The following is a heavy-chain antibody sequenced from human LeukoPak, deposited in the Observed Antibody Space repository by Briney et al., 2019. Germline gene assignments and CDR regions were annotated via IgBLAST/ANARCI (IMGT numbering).Heavy chain of an antibody. CDR3: ARERYSSSSLSYYYYYMDV. D-gene: IGHD6-6*01. CDR2: FYYSGST. CDR1: GGSISGYY. V-gene: IGHV4-59*01. Sequence: SETLSLTCTVSGGSISGYYWNWIRQPPGKGLEWIGYFYYSGSTNYNPSLKSRVSISVDTSKNQFSLKLSSVTAADTAVYYCARERYSSSSLSYYYYYMDVWGKGTTVTVSS. J-gene: IGHJ6*03.